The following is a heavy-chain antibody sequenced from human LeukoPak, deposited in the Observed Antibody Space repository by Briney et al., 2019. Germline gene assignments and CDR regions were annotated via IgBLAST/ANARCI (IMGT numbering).Heavy chain of an antibody. CDR1: GGTFSSYA. V-gene: IGHV1-69*04. J-gene: IGHJ6*02. D-gene: IGHD1/OR15-1a*01. CDR3: ARARVEHRARAYYYYGMDV. Sequence: GASVKVSCKASGGTFSSYAISWVRQAPGQGLEWMGRIIPILGIANYAQKFQGRVTITADKSTSAAYMELSSLRSEDTAVYYCARARVEHRARAYYYYGMDVWGQGTTVTVSS. CDR2: IIPILGIA.